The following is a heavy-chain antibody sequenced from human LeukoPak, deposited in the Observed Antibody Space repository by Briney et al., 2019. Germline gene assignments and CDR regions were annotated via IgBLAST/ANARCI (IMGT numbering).Heavy chain of an antibody. D-gene: IGHD6-6*01. CDR1: GGSISSGDYY. Sequence: PSQTLSLTCTVSGGSISSGDYYWSWIRQPPGKALEWIGFMYYSGRTSYSPSLKSRVTMSVDTSKNQFSLKLTSVTAADTAVYYCARTQSSSSSYYYGMDVWGQGTAVTVSS. CDR2: MYYSGRT. J-gene: IGHJ6*02. V-gene: IGHV4-30-4*01. CDR3: ARTQSSSSSYYYGMDV.